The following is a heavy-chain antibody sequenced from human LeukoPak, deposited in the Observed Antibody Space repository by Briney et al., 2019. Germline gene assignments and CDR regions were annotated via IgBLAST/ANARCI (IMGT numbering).Heavy chain of an antibody. V-gene: IGHV1-69*13. CDR2: IIPIFGTA. Sequence: ASVKVSCKASGGTFSSYAISWVRHAPGQGLEWMGGIIPIFGTANYAQKFQGRVTITADESTSTAYMELSSLRSEDTAVYYCARGVGCFDWLTLDYWGQGTLVTVSS. CDR3: ARGVGCFDWLTLDY. J-gene: IGHJ4*02. CDR1: GGTFSSYA. D-gene: IGHD3-9*01.